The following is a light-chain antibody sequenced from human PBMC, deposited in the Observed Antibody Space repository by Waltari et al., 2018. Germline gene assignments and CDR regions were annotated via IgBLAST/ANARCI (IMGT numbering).Light chain of an antibody. J-gene: IGLJ2*01. CDR2: GNS. CDR3: QSYDSTLGGSV. CDR1: SSNIGAGYD. V-gene: IGLV1-40*01. Sequence: PSVSGAPGQRVTISCSGSSSNIGAGYDVNWYQQLPGKAPKLLIYGNSNRPSGVPDRISGSKSGTSASLAIPGLQAEDEADYYCQSYDSTLGGSVFGGGTKLTVL.